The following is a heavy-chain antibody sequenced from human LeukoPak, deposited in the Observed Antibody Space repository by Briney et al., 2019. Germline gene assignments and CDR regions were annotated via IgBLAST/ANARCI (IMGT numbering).Heavy chain of an antibody. CDR2: IYYSGST. D-gene: IGHD3-3*01. V-gene: IGHV4-39*01. Sequence: SETLSLTCTVSGGSISSSSYYWGWIRQPPGKGLEWIGSIYYSGSTYHNPSLKSRVTISVDTSKNQFSLKLSSVTAADTAVYYCARPGGVFGVVRAFDIWGQGTLVTVSS. J-gene: IGHJ4*02. CDR1: GGSISSSSYY. CDR3: ARPGGVFGVVRAFDI.